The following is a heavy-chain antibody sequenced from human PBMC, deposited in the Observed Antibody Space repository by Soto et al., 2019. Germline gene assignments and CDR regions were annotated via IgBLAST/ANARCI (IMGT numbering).Heavy chain of an antibody. CDR3: GRGGGGELRGHFDY. J-gene: IGHJ4*02. D-gene: IGHD1-7*01. V-gene: IGHV3-30-3*01. CDR2: ISYDGSNK. CDR1: GFTFSSYA. Sequence: QVQLVESGGGVVQPGRSLRLSCAASGFTFSSYAMHWVRQAPGKGLEWVAVISYDGSNKYYADSVKGQFTISRDNSKNMRYLQMNRLRAEDTAGYYCGRGGGGELRGHFDYWGQGTLVTVSS.